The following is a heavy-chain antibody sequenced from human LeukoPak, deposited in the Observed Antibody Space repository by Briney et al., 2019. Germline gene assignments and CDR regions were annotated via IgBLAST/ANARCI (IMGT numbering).Heavy chain of an antibody. CDR2: ISYDGSNK. CDR1: GFTFSSYG. J-gene: IGHJ6*02. D-gene: IGHD5-24*01. CDR3: ARRDGYRGMDV. V-gene: IGHV3-30*03. Sequence: GGSLRLSCAASGFTFSSYGMHWVRQAPRKGLEWVAVISYDGSNKYYAGSVKGRFTISRDNSKNTLYLQTNSLRAEDTAVYYCARRDGYRGMDVWGQGTTVTVSS.